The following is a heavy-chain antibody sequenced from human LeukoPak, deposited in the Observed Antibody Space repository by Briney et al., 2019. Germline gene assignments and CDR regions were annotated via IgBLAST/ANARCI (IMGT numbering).Heavy chain of an antibody. CDR1: GGSIRSYY. D-gene: IGHD6-13*01. V-gene: IGHV4-59*01. Sequence: SETLSLTCTVSGGSIRSYYWSWIRQPPGKELEWIGYVFYSGSTNYSPSLKSRVTISVDTTKNQFSLNLRSVTAADTAVYYCASSRGAAGRHDNWFDPWGQGTLVTVSS. J-gene: IGHJ5*02. CDR3: ASSRGAAGRHDNWFDP. CDR2: VFYSGST.